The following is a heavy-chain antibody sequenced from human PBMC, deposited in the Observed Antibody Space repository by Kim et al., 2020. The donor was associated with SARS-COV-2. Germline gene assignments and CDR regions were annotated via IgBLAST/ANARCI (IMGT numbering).Heavy chain of an antibody. D-gene: IGHD3-9*01. CDR2: IIPILGIE. V-gene: IGHV1-69*04. CDR3: ARDLNYDILTGYSDYFDY. Sequence: SVKVSCKASGCTFSSYAISWVRQAPGQGLEWMGRIIPILGIENYAQKFQGRVTITADKSTSTAYMELSSQRSEDTAVYYCARDLNYDILTGYSDYFDYWGQGTLVTVSS. CDR1: GCTFSSYA. J-gene: IGHJ4*02.